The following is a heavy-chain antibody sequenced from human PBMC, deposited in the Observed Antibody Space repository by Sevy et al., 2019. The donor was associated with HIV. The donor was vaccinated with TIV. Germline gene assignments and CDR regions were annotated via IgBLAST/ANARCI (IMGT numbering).Heavy chain of an antibody. V-gene: IGHV3-7*01. Sequence: GGSLRLSCEASGFTFSPYWMTWVRQAPGKGLEWVANIMPDGSDKYYVDSVKGRFTISRDNAKNSLYLQMNSLRADDTAMYYSARGVGLDRWGHGALVTVSS. CDR3: ARGVGLDR. D-gene: IGHD1-26*01. CDR2: IMPDGSDK. CDR1: GFTFSPYW. J-gene: IGHJ5*02.